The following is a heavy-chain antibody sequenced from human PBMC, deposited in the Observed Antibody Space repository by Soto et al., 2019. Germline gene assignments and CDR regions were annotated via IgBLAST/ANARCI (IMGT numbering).Heavy chain of an antibody. CDR2: IKSKTDGGTT. Sequence: VGAFGISCGSSGVTSSNAWMSAFRQGPGKGLEWVGRIKSKTDGGTTDYAAPVKGRFTISRDDSKNTLYLQMNSLKTEDTAVYYCTTYRDGYNLDYFDYWGPGTLVTVSS. J-gene: IGHJ4*02. V-gene: IGHV3-15*01. CDR3: TTYRDGYNLDYFDY. CDR1: GVTSSNAW. D-gene: IGHD5-12*01.